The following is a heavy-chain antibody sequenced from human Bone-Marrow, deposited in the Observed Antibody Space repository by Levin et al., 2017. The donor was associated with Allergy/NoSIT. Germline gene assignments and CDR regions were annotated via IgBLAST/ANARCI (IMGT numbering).Heavy chain of an antibody. Sequence: GESLKISCAASGFTFSSYAMHWVRQAPGKGLEWVAVISYDGSNKYYADSVKGRFTISRDNSKNTLYLQMNSLRAEDTAVYYCAREGSSGWYENWFDPWGQGTLVTVSS. D-gene: IGHD6-19*01. V-gene: IGHV3-30*04. CDR3: AREGSSGWYENWFDP. CDR1: GFTFSSYA. J-gene: IGHJ5*02. CDR2: ISYDGSNK.